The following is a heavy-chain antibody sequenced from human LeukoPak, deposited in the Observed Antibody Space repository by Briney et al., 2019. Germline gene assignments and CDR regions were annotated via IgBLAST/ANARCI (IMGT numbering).Heavy chain of an antibody. Sequence: ESGPTLVNPTQTLTLTCTFFGFSLRTSGMGVGWIRQPPGKALEWLALIYWNDDEFYSPSLNSRLTITKDTSRNQVVLTMTNMDPIDTGTYYCAHHRISGSWSKTGADWFDPWGQGTLVTISS. CDR3: AHHRISGSWSKTGADWFDP. CDR2: IYWNDDE. CDR1: GFSLRTSGMG. V-gene: IGHV2-5*01. J-gene: IGHJ5*02. D-gene: IGHD6-13*01.